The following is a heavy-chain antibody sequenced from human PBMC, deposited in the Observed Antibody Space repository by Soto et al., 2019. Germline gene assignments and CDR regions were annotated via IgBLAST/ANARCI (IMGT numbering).Heavy chain of an antibody. J-gene: IGHJ1*01. D-gene: IGHD5-18*01. CDR1: GFTFSTYA. V-gene: IGHV3-23*01. CDR3: AKDRVTVNTIEGFKH. Sequence: EVQLLESGGGLVRPGGSLRLSCAASGFTFSTYAMNWVRHIPGKGLEWVSGITGNGGTYYVESVKGRFTISRDISKNKLYMQMNSLRVEDTAVYYCAKDRVTVNTIEGFKHGGTGTLVTVSP. CDR2: ITGNGGT.